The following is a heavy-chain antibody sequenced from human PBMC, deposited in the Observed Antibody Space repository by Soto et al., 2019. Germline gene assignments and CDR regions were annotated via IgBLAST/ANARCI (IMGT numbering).Heavy chain of an antibody. D-gene: IGHD1-7*01. CDR3: AHRLTLNSGWNSGRFDY. J-gene: IGHJ4*02. Sequence: QITLKESGPPLVKPTQTLTLTCTFSGFSLTTYGVGVGWVRQPPGKALEWLALIYWDDDKRYSPSLKSRLTITKDTSKNHVVLTMTNMDPVDTATYYCAHRLTLNSGWNSGRFDYWGQGTLVTVSS. CDR2: IYWDDDK. CDR1: GFSLTTYGVG. V-gene: IGHV2-5*02.